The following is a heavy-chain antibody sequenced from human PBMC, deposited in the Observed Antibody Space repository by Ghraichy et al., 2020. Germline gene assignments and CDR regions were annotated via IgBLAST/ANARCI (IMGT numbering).Heavy chain of an antibody. CDR1: GFTFSSYA. J-gene: IGHJ4*02. Sequence: GESLNISCAASGFTFSSYAMSWVRQAPGKGLEWVSAISGSGGSTYYADSVKGRFTISRDNSKNTLYLQMNSLRAEDTAVYYCAKDRVGYYYDSSGYYGDFDYWGQRTLVTVSS. V-gene: IGHV3-23*01. CDR3: AKDRVGYYYDSSGYYGDFDY. D-gene: IGHD3-22*01. CDR2: ISGSGGST.